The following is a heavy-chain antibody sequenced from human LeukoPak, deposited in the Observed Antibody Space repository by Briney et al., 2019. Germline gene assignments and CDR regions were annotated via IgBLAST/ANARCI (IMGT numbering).Heavy chain of an antibody. CDR2: ISSTSSPI. J-gene: IGHJ4*02. CDR3: ARSPYFYDSSGLHFDY. V-gene: IGHV3-11*04. CDR1: GFTFSDYY. Sequence: GGSLRLSCAASGFTFSDYYMSWIRQAPGKGLEWVSYISSTSSPIYYWDSVKGRFTISRDNAKNSLYLQMNSLRAEDTAVYYCARSPYFYDSSGLHFDYWGQGILVTVSS. D-gene: IGHD3-22*01.